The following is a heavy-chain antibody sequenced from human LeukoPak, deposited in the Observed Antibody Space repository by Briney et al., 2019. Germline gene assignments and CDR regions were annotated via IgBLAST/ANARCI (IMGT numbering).Heavy chain of an antibody. CDR3: ARETMVRGTTDY. Sequence: IFSGHWMNWVRQTPGKGLEWIGYIHHSGLTYYNPSLKSRVSLSIDTSKNQLSLKLTSVTAADTAVYYCARETMVRGTTDYWGQGTLVTVSS. J-gene: IGHJ4*02. D-gene: IGHD3-10*01. CDR2: IHHSGLT. V-gene: IGHV4-31*02. CDR1: IFSGHW.